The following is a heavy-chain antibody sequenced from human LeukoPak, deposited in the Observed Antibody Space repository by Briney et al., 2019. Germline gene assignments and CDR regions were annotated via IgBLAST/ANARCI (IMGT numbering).Heavy chain of an antibody. CDR2: IYSGGST. V-gene: IGHV3-66*01. CDR1: GFTVSSNY. J-gene: IGHJ6*02. D-gene: IGHD2-2*01. Sequence: GGSLRLSCAASGFTVSSNYMSWVRQAPGKGLEWVSVIYSGGSTYYADSGKGRFTISRDNSKNTLYLQMNSLRAEDTAVYYCARDHRDIVVVPAETNYYYYGMDVWGQGTTVTVSS. CDR3: ARDHRDIVVVPAETNYYYYGMDV.